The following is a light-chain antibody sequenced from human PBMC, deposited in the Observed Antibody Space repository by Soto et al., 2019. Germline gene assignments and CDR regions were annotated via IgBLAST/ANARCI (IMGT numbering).Light chain of an antibody. Sequence: DIQITQSPSSLSASVGDIFTITCRASQSISSYLNWYQQKPGKAPKLLIYAASSLQSGVPSRFSGSGSGTDFTLTISSLQPEDFATYYCQQSYSTWTFGQGTKVDIK. CDR3: QQSYSTWT. J-gene: IGKJ1*01. V-gene: IGKV1-39*01. CDR2: AAS. CDR1: QSISSY.